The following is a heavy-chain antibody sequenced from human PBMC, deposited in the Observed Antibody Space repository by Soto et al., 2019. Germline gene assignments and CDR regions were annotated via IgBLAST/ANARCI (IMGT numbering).Heavy chain of an antibody. CDR1: GFTFSSYG. CDR2: IWYDGSNK. V-gene: IGHV3-33*01. D-gene: IGHD6-13*01. Sequence: PGGSLRLSCAASGFTFSSYGMHWVRQAPGKGLGWVAVIWYDGSNKYYADSVKGRFTISRDNSKNTLYLQMNSLRAEDTAVYYCARESLPYSSSWYYIDYWGQGTLVTVSS. CDR3: ARESLPYSSSWYYIDY. J-gene: IGHJ4*02.